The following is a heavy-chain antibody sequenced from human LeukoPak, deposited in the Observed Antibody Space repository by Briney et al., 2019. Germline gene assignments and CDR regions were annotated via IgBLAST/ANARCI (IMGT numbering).Heavy chain of an antibody. D-gene: IGHD6-19*01. CDR3: AGQKRNSSGWYGDY. CDR2: IYYSGTT. J-gene: IGHJ4*02. V-gene: IGHV4-30-4*08. Sequence: NPSQTLSLTCTVSGGSISSGDYYWSWIRQPPGKGLEWIGYIYYSGTTYYNPSLKSRITISIETSKSQFSLKLSSVTAADTAVYYCAGQKRNSSGWYGDYWGQGTLVTVSS. CDR1: GGSISSGDYY.